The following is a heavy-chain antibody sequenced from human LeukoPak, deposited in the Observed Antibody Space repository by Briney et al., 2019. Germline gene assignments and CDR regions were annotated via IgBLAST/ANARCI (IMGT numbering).Heavy chain of an antibody. J-gene: IGHJ3*02. V-gene: IGHV4-34*01. Sequence: PSETLSLTCAVYGGSFSGYYWSWIRQPPGKGLEWIGEINHSGSTNYNPSLKSRVTISVDTSKNQFSLKLSSVTAADTAVYYCARDHPVAPDAFDIWAQGTMVTVSS. CDR2: INHSGST. CDR1: GGSFSGYY. CDR3: ARDHPVAPDAFDI.